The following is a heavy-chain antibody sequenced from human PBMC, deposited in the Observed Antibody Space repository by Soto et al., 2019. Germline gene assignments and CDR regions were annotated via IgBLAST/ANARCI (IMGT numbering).Heavy chain of an antibody. V-gene: IGHV3-21*01. CDR2: ISSSSSYI. J-gene: IGHJ6*03. CDR3: ARDRVVAPYTSFYYYYMDV. Sequence: GGSLRLSCAASGFTFSSYSMNWVRQAPGKGLEWVSSISSSSSYIYYADSVKGRFTISRDNAKNSLYLQMNSLRAEDTAVYYCARDRVVAPYTSFYYYYMDVWGKGTTVTVSS. D-gene: IGHD2-15*01. CDR1: GFTFSSYS.